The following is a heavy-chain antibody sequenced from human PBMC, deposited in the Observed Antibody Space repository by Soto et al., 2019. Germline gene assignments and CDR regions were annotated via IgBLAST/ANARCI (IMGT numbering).Heavy chain of an antibody. Sequence: SETLSLTCTVSCGSVSSGSYYWSWIRQPPGKGLEWIGYIYYSGSTNYNPSLKSRVTISVDTSKNQFSLKLSSVTAADTAVYYCARAGDGYSPFDYWGQGTLVTVSS. V-gene: IGHV4-61*01. CDR2: IYYSGST. D-gene: IGHD5-18*01. J-gene: IGHJ4*02. CDR1: CGSVSSGSYY. CDR3: ARAGDGYSPFDY.